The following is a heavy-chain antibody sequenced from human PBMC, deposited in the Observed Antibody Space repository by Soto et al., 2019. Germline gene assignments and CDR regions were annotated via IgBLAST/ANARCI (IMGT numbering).Heavy chain of an antibody. CDR2: ISHTSSTK. D-gene: IGHD2-2*01. CDR3: ARERSSSWFDS. V-gene: IGHV3-11*01. J-gene: IGHJ5*01. Sequence: LRLSCAASGFAFSDYYMSWIRQAPGQGLEWVSYISHTSSTKYYADSVGGRFTISRDNSKNSLYLQMDSLRAEDTAVYYCARERSSSWFDSWGQGTLVTVSS. CDR1: GFAFSDYY.